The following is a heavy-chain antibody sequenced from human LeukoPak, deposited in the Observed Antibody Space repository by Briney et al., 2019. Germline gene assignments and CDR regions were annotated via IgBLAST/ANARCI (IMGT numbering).Heavy chain of an antibody. CDR2: LLGSGGAT. CDR1: GFTFNNYA. D-gene: IGHD2/OR15-2a*01. Sequence: GGSLRLSCAASGFTFNNYAMTWVRQATGKGLEWVSSLLGSGGATYYANSEKGRFIISRDNSKNTLYLQMNTLRAEDTAVYYCARNINGPDYWGQGTLVTVSS. V-gene: IGHV3-23*01. J-gene: IGHJ4*02. CDR3: ARNINGPDY.